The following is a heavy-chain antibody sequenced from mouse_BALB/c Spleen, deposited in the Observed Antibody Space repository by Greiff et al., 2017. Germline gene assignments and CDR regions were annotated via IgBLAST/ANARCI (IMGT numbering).Heavy chain of an antibody. D-gene: IGHD3-1*01. Sequence: EVQLVESGGGLVKPGGSLKLSCAASGFTFSSYAMSWVRQSPEKRLEWVAEISSGGSYTYYPDTVTGRFTISRDNAKNTLYLEMSSLRSEDTAMYYCARDRGATGAYWGQGTLVTVSA. V-gene: IGHV5-9-4*01. CDR3: ARDRGATGAY. J-gene: IGHJ3*01. CDR1: GFTFSSYA. CDR2: ISSGGSYT.